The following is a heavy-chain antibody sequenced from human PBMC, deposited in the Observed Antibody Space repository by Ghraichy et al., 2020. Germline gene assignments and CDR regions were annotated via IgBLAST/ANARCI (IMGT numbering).Heavy chain of an antibody. Sequence: SVKVSCKASGGTFSSYAISWVRQAPGQGLEWMGGIIPIFGTANYAQKFQGRVTITADKSTSTAYMELSSLRSEDTAVYYCARIPREEQDSYAGGDYWGQGTLVTVSS. CDR3: ARIPREEQDSYAGGDY. D-gene: IGHD5-18*01. CDR1: GGTFSSYA. V-gene: IGHV1-69*06. J-gene: IGHJ4*02. CDR2: IIPIFGTA.